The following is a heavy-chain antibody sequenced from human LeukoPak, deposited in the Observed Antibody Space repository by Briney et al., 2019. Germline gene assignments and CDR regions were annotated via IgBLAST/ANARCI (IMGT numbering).Heavy chain of an antibody. CDR2: ITPYNGST. D-gene: IGHD4-23*01. Sequence: ASVKVSCKASGYTFTGYYMHWVRQAPGHGLEWMGWITPYNGSTNYVQNFQGRVTMTTDTSTSTAYMELRSLRSDDTAVYYCAREYGGNPGLFGYWGQGTLVTVSS. CDR3: AREYGGNPGLFGY. J-gene: IGHJ4*02. V-gene: IGHV1-18*04. CDR1: GYTFTGYY.